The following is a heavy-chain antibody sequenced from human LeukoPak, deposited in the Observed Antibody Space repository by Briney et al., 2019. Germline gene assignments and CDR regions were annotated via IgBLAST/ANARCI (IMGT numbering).Heavy chain of an antibody. CDR3: AKENFYDSSGYLYYFDY. J-gene: IGHJ4*02. D-gene: IGHD3-22*01. CDR1: GFTFSSYW. Sequence: GGSLRLSCAASGFTFSSYWMSWVRQAPGKGLEWVSAISGSGGSTYYADSMKGRFTISRDNSKNTLYLQMNSLRAEDTAVYYCAKENFYDSSGYLYYFDYWGQGTLVTVSS. CDR2: ISGSGGST. V-gene: IGHV3-23*01.